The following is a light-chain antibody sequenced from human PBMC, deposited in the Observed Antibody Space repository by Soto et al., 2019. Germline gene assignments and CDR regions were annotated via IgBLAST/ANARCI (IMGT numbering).Light chain of an antibody. CDR2: AAS. CDR3: QQSYRTPWT. J-gene: IGKJ1*01. Sequence: DIQMTQSPSSLSASVGDRVTITCRASQSISTYLNWYQQKPGKAPELLIYAASSLQSGVPSRFSGSGSGTDFTLTINSLQPEDFASYYGQQSYRTPWTFGQGTKVEI. CDR1: QSISTY. V-gene: IGKV1-39*01.